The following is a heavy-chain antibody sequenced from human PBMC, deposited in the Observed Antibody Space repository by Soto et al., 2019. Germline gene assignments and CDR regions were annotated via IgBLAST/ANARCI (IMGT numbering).Heavy chain of an antibody. V-gene: IGHV1-18*04. CDR2: ISTYNGKA. CDR3: AKDGYGNNDGDALHI. CDR1: GYTFTSFG. Sequence: QGQLVQSGAEVKKPGASVKVSCKASGYTFTSFGITWVRQAPGQGLEWMGWISTYNGKANYAQKLQGRVNVTRDTSTNTAYMELRSLRSDDTAVYYCAKDGYGNNDGDALHIWGQGTMVTVSS. D-gene: IGHD4-4*01. J-gene: IGHJ3*02.